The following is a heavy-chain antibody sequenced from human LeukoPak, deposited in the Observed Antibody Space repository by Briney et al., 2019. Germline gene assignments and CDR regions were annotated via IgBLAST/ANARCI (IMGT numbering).Heavy chain of an antibody. CDR1: GFTFSSYS. CDR3: ARDLSPLSNYDSSGSNEDY. CDR2: ISSSSSYI. V-gene: IGHV3-21*01. D-gene: IGHD3-22*01. Sequence: PGGSLRLSCAASGFTFSSYSMNWVRQAPGKGLEWVSSISSSSSYIYYADSVKGRFTISRDNAKNSLYLQMNSLRAEDTAVYYCARDLSPLSNYDSSGSNEDYWGQGTLVTVSS. J-gene: IGHJ4*02.